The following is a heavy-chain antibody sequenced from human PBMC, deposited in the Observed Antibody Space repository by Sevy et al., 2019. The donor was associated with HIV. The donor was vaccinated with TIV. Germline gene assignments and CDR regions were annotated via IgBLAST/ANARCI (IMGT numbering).Heavy chain of an antibody. CDR2: ISHDGRNNK. V-gene: IGHV3-30*04. CDR1: GFTFSEYG. CDR3: ARDRGVILSSAFNY. D-gene: IGHD3-10*01. J-gene: IGHJ4*02. Sequence: GGSLRLSCAASGFTFSEYGMHWVRQAPGKGLEWVAVISHDGRNNKYNADSVKGRFTISRDNSKNTLYLQMNSLRAEDTAIYYCARDRGVILSSAFNYWGQGTLVTVSS.